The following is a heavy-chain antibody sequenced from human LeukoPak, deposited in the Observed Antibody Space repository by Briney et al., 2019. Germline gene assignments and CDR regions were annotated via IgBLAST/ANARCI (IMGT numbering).Heavy chain of an antibody. J-gene: IGHJ4*02. CDR3: ARDFLPYYLLFDY. V-gene: IGHV3-7*01. CDR2: IKQDGSEK. Sequence: GGSLRLSCAASGFTFSSYWMSWVRQAPGKGLEWVANIKQDGSEKYYVDSVKGRFTISRDNAKNSLYLQTNSLRAEDTAVYYCARDFLPYYLLFDYWGQGTLVTVSS. D-gene: IGHD2-8*01. CDR1: GFTFSSYW.